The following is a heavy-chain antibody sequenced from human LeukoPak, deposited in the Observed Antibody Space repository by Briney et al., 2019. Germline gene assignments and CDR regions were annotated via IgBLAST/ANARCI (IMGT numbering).Heavy chain of an antibody. Sequence: GGSLRLSCAASGFIFSKTWMSWVRQAPGKGLEWVGRIKSKNDGETRDYAAPVEGRFTISRDDSKNTLYLQMNSLKTEDTAIYYCTTYSDYEGLADYWGQGTLVTVSS. CDR1: GFIFSKTW. D-gene: IGHD4-11*01. J-gene: IGHJ4*02. V-gene: IGHV3-15*01. CDR3: TTYSDYEGLADY. CDR2: IKSKNDGETR.